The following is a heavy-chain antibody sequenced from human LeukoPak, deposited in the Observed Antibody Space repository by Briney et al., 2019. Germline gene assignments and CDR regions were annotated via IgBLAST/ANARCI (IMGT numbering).Heavy chain of an antibody. CDR3: TTEVNYDILTGSSYYFDY. J-gene: IGHJ4*02. V-gene: IGHV3-15*01. D-gene: IGHD3-9*01. Sequence: GGSLRLSCAASGLTFSNAWMSWVRQAPGKGLEWVGRIKSKTDGGTTDYAAPVKGRFTISRDDSKNTLYLQMNSLKTEDTAVYYCTTEVNYDILTGSSYYFDYWGQGTLVTVSS. CDR1: GLTFSNAW. CDR2: IKSKTDGGTT.